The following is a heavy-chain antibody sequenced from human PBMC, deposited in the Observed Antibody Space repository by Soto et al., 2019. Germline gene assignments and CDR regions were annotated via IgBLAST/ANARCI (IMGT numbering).Heavy chain of an antibody. CDR3: ETAFTYYYYGMDV. J-gene: IGHJ6*02. CDR2: IIPILGIA. CDR1: GGTFSSYT. V-gene: IGHV1-69*02. Sequence: QVQPVQSGAEVKKPGSSVKVSCKASGGTFSSYTISWVRQAPGQGLEWMGRIIPILGIANYAQKFQGIVTITADKSTSTAYMELSSLRSEDTAVYYCETAFTYYYYGMDVWGQGTTVAVSS. D-gene: IGHD2-15*01.